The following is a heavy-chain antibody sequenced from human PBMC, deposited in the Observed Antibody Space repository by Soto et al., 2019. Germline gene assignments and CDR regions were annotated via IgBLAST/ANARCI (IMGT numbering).Heavy chain of an antibody. V-gene: IGHV3-30*18. J-gene: IGHJ4*02. CDR1: GFTFSDYA. CDR2: VSHDGRNT. D-gene: IGHD6-19*01. Sequence: VQLVESGGGVVQPGRSLRLSCAASGFTFSDYAMHWVRQAPGKGLEWVAVVSHDGRNTHYADSVKGRFTISRDSSKNTVSLEMTSLRAEDTGVDYCAKGGRQWLVTSDFNYWGQGALVTVSS. CDR3: AKGGRQWLVTSDFNY.